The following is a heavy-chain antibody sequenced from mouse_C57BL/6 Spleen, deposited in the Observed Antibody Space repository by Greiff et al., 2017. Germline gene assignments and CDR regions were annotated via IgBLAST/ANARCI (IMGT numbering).Heavy chain of an antibody. Sequence: EVKVVESGGGLVQPKGSLKLSCAASGFSFNTYAMNWVRQAPGKGLEWVARIRSKSNNYATYYADSVKDRFTISRDDSESMLYLQMNNLKTEDTAMYYCVRHEGSHFDYWGQGTTLTVSS. CDR3: VRHEGSHFDY. CDR2: IRSKSNNYAT. D-gene: IGHD1-1*02. J-gene: IGHJ2*01. CDR1: GFSFNTYA. V-gene: IGHV10-1*01.